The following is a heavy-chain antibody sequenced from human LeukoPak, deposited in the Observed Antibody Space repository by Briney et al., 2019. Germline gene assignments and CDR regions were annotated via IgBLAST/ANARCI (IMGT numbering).Heavy chain of an antibody. Sequence: SVKVSCKASGGTFSSYAISWVRQAPGQGLEWMGGIIPIFGTANYAQKFQGRVTITADESTSTAYMELSSLRSEDTAVYYCARDKTALGYCSGGSCDDYWGQGTLVTVSS. J-gene: IGHJ4*02. V-gene: IGHV1-69*01. D-gene: IGHD2-15*01. CDR1: GGTFSSYA. CDR2: IIPIFGTA. CDR3: ARDKTALGYCSGGSCDDY.